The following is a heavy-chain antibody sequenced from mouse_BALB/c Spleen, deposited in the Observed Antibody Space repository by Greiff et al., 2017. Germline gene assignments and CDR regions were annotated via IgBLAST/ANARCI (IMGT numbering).Heavy chain of an antibody. D-gene: IGHD3-3*01. CDR1: GFSLTSYG. CDR3: AKNGGTGYAMDY. CDR2: IWRGGST. Sequence: QVHVKQSGPSLVQPSQSLSITCTVSGFSLTSYGVHWVRQSPGKGLEWLGVIWRGGSTDYNAAFMSRLSITKDNSKSQVFFKMNSLQADDTAIYYCAKNGGTGYAMDYWGQGTSVTVSS. V-gene: IGHV2-5-1*01. J-gene: IGHJ4*01.